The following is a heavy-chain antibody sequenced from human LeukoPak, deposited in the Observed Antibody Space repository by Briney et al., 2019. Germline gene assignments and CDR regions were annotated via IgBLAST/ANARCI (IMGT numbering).Heavy chain of an antibody. CDR1: GGSISSGTYY. J-gene: IGHJ5*02. Sequence: SETLSLTCAVSGGSISSGTYYWSWIRQPAGKGLEWIGRIYTSGSTNYNPSLKSRVTISVDTSKNQVSLNLSSVTAADTAIYYCARVRLNNWFDPWGQGTLVTVSS. CDR3: ARVRLNNWFDP. V-gene: IGHV4-61*02. D-gene: IGHD1-1*01. CDR2: IYTSGST.